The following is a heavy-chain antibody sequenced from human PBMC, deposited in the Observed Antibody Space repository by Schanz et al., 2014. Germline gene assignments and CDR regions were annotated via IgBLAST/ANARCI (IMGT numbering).Heavy chain of an antibody. V-gene: IGHV4-30-2*01. CDR1: GGSISRGFYS. Sequence: QLQLQESGSGLVKPSQTLSLTCAVSGGSISRGFYSWNWIRQPPGRGLEWIGCIYYSGSTYYNPSLKTRVPISIDRSKAQFSLSLTSVTAADTAVYYCAREDRYYHGLDVWGQGTTVTVS. CDR3: AREDRYYHGLDV. J-gene: IGHJ6*02. CDR2: IYYSGST.